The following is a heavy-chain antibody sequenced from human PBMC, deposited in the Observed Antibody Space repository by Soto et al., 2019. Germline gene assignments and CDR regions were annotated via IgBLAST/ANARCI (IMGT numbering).Heavy chain of an antibody. CDR2: IYHSGST. J-gene: IGHJ4*02. V-gene: IGHV4-38-2*01. Sequence: SETLSLTCGVSDYSINSGYYWGWIRQPPGKGLEWIGNIYHSGSTHYNPALKSRVTISVDTSKNQFSLKLNSVTAADTAVYYCTRRGSSGTPVDYWGQGTLVTVSS. D-gene: IGHD1-26*01. CDR1: DYSINSGYY. CDR3: TRRGSSGTPVDY.